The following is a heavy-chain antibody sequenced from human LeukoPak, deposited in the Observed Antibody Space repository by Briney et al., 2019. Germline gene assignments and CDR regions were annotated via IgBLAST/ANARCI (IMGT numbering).Heavy chain of an antibody. J-gene: IGHJ6*02. CDR1: GYRFTSYG. Sequence: ASVKVSCKVSGYRFTSYGITWVRQAPGQGLEWMEWISGYNGNTNYAQKFQGRVTMSTDTSTTTAYMDLRSLRSDDTAVYYCARAGHGDARPYHYSMDVWGQGTTVTVSS. D-gene: IGHD4-17*01. V-gene: IGHV1-18*01. CDR2: ISGYNGNT. CDR3: ARAGHGDARPYHYSMDV.